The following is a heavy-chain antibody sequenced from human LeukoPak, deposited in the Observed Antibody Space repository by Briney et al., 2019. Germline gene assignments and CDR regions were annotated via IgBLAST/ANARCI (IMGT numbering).Heavy chain of an antibody. D-gene: IGHD4-17*01. CDR2: ISAYNGNT. Sequence: ASVKVSCKASGYTFTSYGISWVRQAPGQGREWMGWISAYNGNTNYAQKLQGRVTMTTDTSTSTAYMELRSLRCDDTAVYYCHTVTTLRGRERPIPQYYYYMDVWGKGTTVTVSS. CDR1: GYTFTSYG. J-gene: IGHJ6*03. CDR3: HTVTTLRGRERPIPQYYYYMDV. V-gene: IGHV1-18*01.